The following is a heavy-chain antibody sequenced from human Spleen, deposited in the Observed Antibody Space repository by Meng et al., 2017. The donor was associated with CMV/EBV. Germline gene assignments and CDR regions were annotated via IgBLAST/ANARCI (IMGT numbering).Heavy chain of an antibody. CDR1: GESFNGYY. D-gene: IGHD2-2*01. Sequence: SETLSLTCAVFGESFNGYYYNWIRQPPGKDLEWIGEINHSGDTNYNPSLKSRVTMSVDTSKNQISLNMNSVTAADTAVYYCTRDPHCSSASCLKFDPWGQGTLVTVSS. V-gene: IGHV4-34*01. CDR3: TRDPHCSSASCLKFDP. J-gene: IGHJ5*02. CDR2: INHSGDT.